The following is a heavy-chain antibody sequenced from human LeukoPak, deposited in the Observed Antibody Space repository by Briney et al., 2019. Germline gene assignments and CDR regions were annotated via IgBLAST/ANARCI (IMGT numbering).Heavy chain of an antibody. J-gene: IGHJ6*02. CDR1: GGSISSYY. CDR3: ARDRSESVGCSNYYGMDV. V-gene: IGHV4-59*01. CDR2: IYYSGST. D-gene: IGHD3-3*01. Sequence: SETLSLTCTVSGGSISSYYWSWIRQPPGKGLEWIGYIYYSGSTNYNPSLKSRVTISVDTSKNQFSLKLSSVTAADTAVYYCARDRSESVGCSNYYGMDVWGQGTTVTVSS.